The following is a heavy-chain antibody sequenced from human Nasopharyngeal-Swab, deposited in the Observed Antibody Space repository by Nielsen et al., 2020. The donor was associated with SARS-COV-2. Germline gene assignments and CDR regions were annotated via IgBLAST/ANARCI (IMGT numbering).Heavy chain of an antibody. J-gene: IGHJ6*02. D-gene: IGHD2-2*01. CDR2: ISWNSGSI. Sequence: SLKISCAASGFTFNNYNFNWVRQAPGKGLEWASGISWNSGSIGYADSVKGRFTISRDNAKNSLYLQMNSLRAEDTALYYCAKDLYCSSTSCYEGYYYYYGMDVWGQGTTVTVSS. CDR3: AKDLYCSSTSCYEGYYYYYGMDV. CDR1: GFTFNNYN. V-gene: IGHV3-9*01.